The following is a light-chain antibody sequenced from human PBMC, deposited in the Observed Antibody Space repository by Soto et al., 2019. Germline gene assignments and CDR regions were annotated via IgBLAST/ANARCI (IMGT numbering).Light chain of an antibody. CDR2: GDT. CDR1: SSNIGAGYD. Sequence: QSVLTQPPSVSGAPGQRVTISCNGSSSNIGAGYDVHWYQHLPGTGPKLLIYGDTNRPSGVPDRFSGSKSGTSASLAITGLQSEDEADYYCQSYDSSLSGHVVFGGGTQLTVL. V-gene: IGLV1-40*01. CDR3: QSYDSSLSGHVV. J-gene: IGLJ2*01.